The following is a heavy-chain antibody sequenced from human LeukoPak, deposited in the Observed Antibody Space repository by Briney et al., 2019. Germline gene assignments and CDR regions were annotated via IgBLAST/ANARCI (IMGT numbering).Heavy chain of an antibody. CDR3: ARESYDSGGYYFDY. V-gene: IGHV3-33*01. Sequence: GRSLRLSCAASGFTFSSHGMHWVRQAPGKGLEWGAVICYDGSNQYCADSVKGRFTISRDNSKNTLYLQMNSLRAEDTAVYYCARESYDSGGYYFDYWGQGTLVSVSS. CDR1: GFTFSSHG. J-gene: IGHJ4*02. D-gene: IGHD3-22*01. CDR2: ICYDGSNQ.